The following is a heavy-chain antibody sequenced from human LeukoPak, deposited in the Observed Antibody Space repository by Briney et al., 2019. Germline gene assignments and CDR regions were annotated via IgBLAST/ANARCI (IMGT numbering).Heavy chain of an antibody. V-gene: IGHV1-46*01. CDR1: GHTFTSYY. CDR2: IDPSGGST. J-gene: IGHJ4*02. Sequence: ASVKVSCKASGHTFTSYYMNWVRQAPGQGLEWMGIIDPSGGSTSYAQKFQGRVTMTSDTSTSTVYMELSSLRSEDTAVYYCARESEYCSGGSCFDYWGQGTLVTVSS. CDR3: ARESEYCSGGSCFDY. D-gene: IGHD2-15*01.